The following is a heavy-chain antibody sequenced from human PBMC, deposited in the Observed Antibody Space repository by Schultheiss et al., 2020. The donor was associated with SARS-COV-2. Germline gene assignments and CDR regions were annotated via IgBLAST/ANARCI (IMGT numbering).Heavy chain of an antibody. CDR3: ARETSGQQLAYYYYYYGMDV. V-gene: IGHV3-21*01. Sequence: GGSLRLSCAASGFTFSSYSMNWVRQAPGKGLEWVSSISSSSSYIYYADSVKGRFTISRDNAKNSLYLQMNSLRAEDTAVYYCARETSGQQLAYYYYYYGMDVWGQGTTVTVSS. CDR2: ISSSSSYI. D-gene: IGHD6-13*01. CDR1: GFTFSSYS. J-gene: IGHJ6*02.